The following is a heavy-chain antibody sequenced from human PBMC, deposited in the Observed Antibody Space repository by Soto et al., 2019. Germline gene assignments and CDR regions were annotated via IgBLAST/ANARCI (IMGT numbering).Heavy chain of an antibody. V-gene: IGHV3-21*01. CDR1: GFTFRTYS. CDR3: AREYTAWPLAYGLDV. CDR2: ISSRSDI. J-gene: IGHJ6*02. Sequence: PGWSLRLSCVGSGFTFRTYSINWVRQAPGKGLEWVSSISSRSDIYYADSVKGRFTISRDNAKNPVSLQMNSLRAEDTAVYYCAREYTAWPLAYGLDVWGQGTTVTVSS. D-gene: IGHD2-2*02.